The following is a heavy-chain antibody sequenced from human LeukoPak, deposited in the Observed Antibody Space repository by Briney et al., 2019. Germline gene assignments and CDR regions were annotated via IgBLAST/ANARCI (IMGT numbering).Heavy chain of an antibody. V-gene: IGHV3-23*01. Sequence: GGSLRLSCAASGFTFSSYAMTWVRQAPGKGLEWVSAVSGTGGTTYYADSVKGRFTVSRDNSMSTLYLQMNSLRAEDTAVYYCAKHLVWPTPFDYWGQGTLVTVSS. CDR1: GFTFSSYA. CDR3: AKHLVWPTPFDY. J-gene: IGHJ4*02. CDR2: VSGTGGTT. D-gene: IGHD5/OR15-5a*01.